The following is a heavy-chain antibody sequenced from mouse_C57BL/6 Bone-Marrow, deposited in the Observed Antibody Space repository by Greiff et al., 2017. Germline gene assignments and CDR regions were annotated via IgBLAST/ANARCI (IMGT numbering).Heavy chain of an antibody. D-gene: IGHD2-14*01. V-gene: IGHV5-6*01. J-gene: IGHJ2*01. CDR1: GFTFSSYG. CDR2: ISSGGSYT. CDR3: ARRGVHFDY. Sequence: EVQGVESGGDLVKPGGSLKLSCAASGFTFSSYGMSWVRQTPDKRLEWVATISSGGSYTYYPDSVKGRFTISRDNAKNTLYLQMSSLKSEDTAMYYCARRGVHFDYWGQGTTLTVSS.